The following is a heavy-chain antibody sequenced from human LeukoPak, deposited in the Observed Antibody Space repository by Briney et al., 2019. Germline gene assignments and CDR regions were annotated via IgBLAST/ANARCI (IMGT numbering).Heavy chain of an antibody. J-gene: IGHJ4*02. CDR1: GYSFTGYY. CDR2: INPNSGDT. Sequence: ASVKVSCKASGYSFTGYYMHWVRQAPGQGLEWMGWINPNSGDTKYAQKFQGRVTITKNTSISTAYMDLSSLRSEDTAVYYCARENYYDSCGYLYWGQGTLVTVSS. V-gene: IGHV1-2*02. D-gene: IGHD3-22*01. CDR3: ARENYYDSCGYLY.